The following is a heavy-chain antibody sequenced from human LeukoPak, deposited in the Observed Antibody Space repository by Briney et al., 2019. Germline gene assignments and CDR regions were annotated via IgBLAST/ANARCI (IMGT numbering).Heavy chain of an antibody. CDR3: ARWSRGDATTIVSSSWPRGYYGMDV. J-gene: IGHJ6*02. V-gene: IGHV3-7*01. D-gene: IGHD6-13*01. CDR2: IKQDGSEK. Sequence: PGGSLRLSCAAPGFTFSSYWMSWVRQAPGKGLEWVANIKQDGSEKYYVDSVKGRFTISRDNAKNSLYLQMNSLRAEDTAVYYCARWSRGDATTIVSSSWPRGYYGMDVWGQGTTVTVSS. CDR1: GFTFSSYW.